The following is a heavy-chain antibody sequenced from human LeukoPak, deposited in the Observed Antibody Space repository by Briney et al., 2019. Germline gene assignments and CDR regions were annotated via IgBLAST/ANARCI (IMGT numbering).Heavy chain of an antibody. J-gene: IGHJ4*02. Sequence: GGSLRLSCAASGFTFISYWMHWVRQAPGKGLVWVSRINSDGSTTSYAASVKGRFTISRDTAKNTLYLQMNSLRAEDAAVYYCARGHHYYDSSAYYYWGQGTLVTVSS. CDR1: GFTFISYW. D-gene: IGHD3-22*01. CDR3: ARGHHYYDSSAYYY. CDR2: INSDGSTT. V-gene: IGHV3-74*01.